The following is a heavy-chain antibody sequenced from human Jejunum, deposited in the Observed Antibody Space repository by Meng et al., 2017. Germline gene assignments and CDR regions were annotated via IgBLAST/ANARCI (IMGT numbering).Heavy chain of an antibody. CDR3: ARDEWFGRYWGVWFDP. V-gene: IGHV4-39*07. CDR1: GASISTPNYY. Sequence: LARPESGPGLVKPSDTLSPTCTVSGASISTPNYYWGWIRQPPGKGLEWIGTMSYSGSTYFNPSLKGRITISTDTSKNQFSLKLNSVTAADTAVYYCARDEWFGRYWGVWFDPWGQGTLVTVSS. CDR2: MSYSGST. D-gene: IGHD3-10*01. J-gene: IGHJ5*02.